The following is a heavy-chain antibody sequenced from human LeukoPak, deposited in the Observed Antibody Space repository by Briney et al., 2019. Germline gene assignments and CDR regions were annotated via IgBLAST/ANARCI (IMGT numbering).Heavy chain of an antibody. CDR2: MYYSGST. CDR3: ARGNSSGYHYRDYFDY. CDR1: GFTFSSHGM. Sequence: ETLRLSCAASGFTFSSHGMNWVRQPPGKGPEWIGTMYYSGSTNYNPSLKSRVTISGDTSKNQFSLKLSSVTAADTAVYYCARGNSSGYHYRDYFDYWGQGTLVTVSS. J-gene: IGHJ4*02. V-gene: IGHV4-39*07. D-gene: IGHD3-22*01.